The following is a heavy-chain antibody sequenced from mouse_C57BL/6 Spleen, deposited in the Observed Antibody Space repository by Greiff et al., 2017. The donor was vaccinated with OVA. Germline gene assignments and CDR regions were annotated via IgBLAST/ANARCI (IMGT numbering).Heavy chain of an antibody. Sequence: QVQLQQPGAELVRPGSSVKLSCKASGYTFTSYWMHWVKQRPIQGLEWIGNIDPSDSETHYNQKFKDKATLTVDKSSSTAYMQLSSLTSEDSAVYYCARWGDYDEGCAYWGQGTLVTVSA. J-gene: IGHJ3*01. V-gene: IGHV1-52*01. D-gene: IGHD2-4*01. CDR3: ARWGDYDEGCAY. CDR1: GYTFTSYW. CDR2: IDPSDSET.